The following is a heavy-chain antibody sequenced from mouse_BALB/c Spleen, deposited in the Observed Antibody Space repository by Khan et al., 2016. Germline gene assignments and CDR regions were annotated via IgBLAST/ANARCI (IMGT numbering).Heavy chain of an antibody. V-gene: IGHV1S137*01. CDR1: GYTFTDYA. CDR2: ISTYFGNT. D-gene: IGHD1-1*02. Sequence: QVQLQQPGPELVRPGVSVKISCTGSGYTFTDYAMHWVKQSHAKSLEWIGVISTYFGNTSYTQKFKGKATMTVEKSSSTAYMELARMPSENTAIYSGVANWNQESAMDDWGQGATVTVSS. CDR3: VANWNQESAMDD. J-gene: IGHJ4*01.